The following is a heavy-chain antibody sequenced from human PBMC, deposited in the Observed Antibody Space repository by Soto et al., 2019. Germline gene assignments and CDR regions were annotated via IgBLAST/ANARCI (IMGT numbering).Heavy chain of an antibody. V-gene: IGHV4-39*01. CDR3: ARQTDGGREMDS. Sequence: SETLSLTCSISGGSIASPTHYWVWVRRPPGKGLEWIGNIHHSGSPYYSPSLAGRVTISRDTSRTSFSLQLPPVTPADPALYFCARQTDGGREMDSWGQGTRVTVSS. D-gene: IGHD2-15*01. CDR2: IHHSGSP. J-gene: IGHJ4*02. CDR1: GGSIASPTHY.